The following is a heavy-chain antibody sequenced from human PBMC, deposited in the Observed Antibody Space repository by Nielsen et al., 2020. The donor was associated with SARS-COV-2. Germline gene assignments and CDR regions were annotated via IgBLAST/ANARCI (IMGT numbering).Heavy chain of an antibody. CDR2: INAGNGNT. Sequence: ASVKVSCKASGYTFTSYAMHWVRQAPGQRLEWMGWINAGNGNTKYSQKFQGRVTITRDTSASTAYMELSSLRSEDTAVYYCARTSWSKVVSDYYYYYGMDVWGQGTTVTVSS. J-gene: IGHJ6*02. CDR3: ARTSWSKVVSDYYYYYGMDV. D-gene: IGHD3-22*01. V-gene: IGHV1-3*01. CDR1: GYTFTSYA.